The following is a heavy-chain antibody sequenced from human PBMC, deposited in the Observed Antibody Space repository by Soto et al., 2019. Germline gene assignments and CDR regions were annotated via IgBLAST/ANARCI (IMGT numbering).Heavy chain of an antibody. V-gene: IGHV3-33*01. CDR1: GFTFSSYG. D-gene: IGHD1-7*01. CDR3: ASTEKIYNWNYGGAFDI. Sequence: GGSLRLSCAASGFTFSSYGMHWVRQAPGKGLEWVAVIWYDGSNKYYADSVKGRFIISRDNSKNTLYLQMNSLRAEDTAVYYCASTEKIYNWNYGGAFDIWGQGTMVTVSS. CDR2: IWYDGSNK. J-gene: IGHJ3*02.